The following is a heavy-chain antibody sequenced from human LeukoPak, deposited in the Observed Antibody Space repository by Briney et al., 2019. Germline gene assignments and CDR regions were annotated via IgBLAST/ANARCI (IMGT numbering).Heavy chain of an antibody. CDR2: ISSSGSTI. D-gene: IGHD5-18*01. V-gene: IGHV3-48*03. J-gene: IGHJ4*02. CDR3: ARDAGYGYDRFDY. CDR1: GFTFSSYE. Sequence: GGSLRLSCAASGFTFSSYEMNWVRQAPEKGLEWVSYISSSGSTIYYADSVKGRFTISRDNAKNSLYLQMNSLRAEDTAVYYCARDAGYGYDRFDYWGQGTQVTVSS.